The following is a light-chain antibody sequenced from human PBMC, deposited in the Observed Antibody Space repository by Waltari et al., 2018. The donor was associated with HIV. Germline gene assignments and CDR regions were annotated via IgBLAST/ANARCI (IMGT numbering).Light chain of an antibody. J-gene: IGLJ2*01. CDR3: AAWDDSLNAVV. CDR1: SSNIGSNT. Sequence: QSVLTQPPSASGTPGQRVTISRSGSSSNIGSNTVNWYQQLPGTAPKLLIYSNNQRPSGVPDRFSGSKSGTSASLAISGLQSEDEGDYYCAAWDDSLNAVVFGGGTKLTVL. CDR2: SNN. V-gene: IGLV1-44*01.